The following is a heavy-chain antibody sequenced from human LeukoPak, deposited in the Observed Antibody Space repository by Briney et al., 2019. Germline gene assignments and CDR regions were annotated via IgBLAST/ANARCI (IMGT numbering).Heavy chain of an antibody. CDR3: ARIACSSSSCTYSGRRRVRGGSLDP. D-gene: IGHD2-2*01. Sequence: ASVTVSCKASGYTFNPYGITWVRQAPGHGLEWMGWISSYNGNTRYAARVQGRITMTKDTSASTAYLELRSLRSDDTAVYYCARIACSSSSCTYSGRRRVRGGSLDPWGQGTLVTVSS. V-gene: IGHV1-18*01. CDR2: ISSYNGNT. J-gene: IGHJ5*02. CDR1: GYTFNPYG.